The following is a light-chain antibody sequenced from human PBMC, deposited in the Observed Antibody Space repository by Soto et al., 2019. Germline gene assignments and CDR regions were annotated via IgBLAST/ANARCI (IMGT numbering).Light chain of an antibody. CDR2: KAS. CDR3: QQYNSYSSYT. Sequence: DIQMTQSPSTLSAYVGDRVTITCRASQAVNSWLAWYQQKPGKAPKLLIHKASNLQSGVPSRFSGSGSGTEFTLTISSLQPDDIATYYCQQYNSYSSYTFGQGTTLEIK. J-gene: IGKJ2*01. CDR1: QAVNSW. V-gene: IGKV1-5*03.